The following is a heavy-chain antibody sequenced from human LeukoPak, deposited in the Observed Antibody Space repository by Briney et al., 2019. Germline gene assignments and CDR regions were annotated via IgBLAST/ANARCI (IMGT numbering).Heavy chain of an antibody. Sequence: PSETLSLTCTVSGGSISSGSYYWSWIRQPAGKGLEWIGRIYTSGSTYYNPSLKSRVTISVDTSKNQFSLKLSSVTAADTAVYYCARQRITMVRGVMEKKNWFDPWGQGTLVTVSS. CDR2: IYTSGST. CDR1: GGSISSGSYY. J-gene: IGHJ5*02. D-gene: IGHD3-10*01. V-gene: IGHV4-61*02. CDR3: ARQRITMVRGVMEKKNWFDP.